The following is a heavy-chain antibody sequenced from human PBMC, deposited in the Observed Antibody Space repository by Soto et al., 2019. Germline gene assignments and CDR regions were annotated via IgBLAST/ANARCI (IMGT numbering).Heavy chain of an antibody. CDR1: GYSFTSYW. Sequence: PGESLKISCKGSGYSFTSYWIGWVRQMPGKGLEWMGIIYPGDSDTRYSPSFQGQVTISADKSISTAYLQWSSLKASDTAMYYCARGTTPNYYYYGMDVWGQGTTVTVSS. CDR3: ARGTTPNYYYYGMDV. D-gene: IGHD4-17*01. J-gene: IGHJ6*02. CDR2: IYPGDSDT. V-gene: IGHV5-51*01.